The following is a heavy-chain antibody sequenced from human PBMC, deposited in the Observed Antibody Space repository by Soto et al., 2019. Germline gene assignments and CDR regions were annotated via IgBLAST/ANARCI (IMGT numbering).Heavy chain of an antibody. D-gene: IGHD5-18*01. CDR3: ARGSDGYSYGFGELYGMDV. J-gene: IGHJ6*02. CDR2: IYYSGSA. V-gene: IGHV4-59*08. CDR1: GVSMSERY. Sequence: SETLSLTCTVPGVSMSERYWSWIRQPPGKGLEWIGYIYYSGSAYYNPSLKSRVTISIDTSKNQFSLKLSSVTAADTAVYYCARGSDGYSYGFGELYGMDVWGQGTTVTVSS.